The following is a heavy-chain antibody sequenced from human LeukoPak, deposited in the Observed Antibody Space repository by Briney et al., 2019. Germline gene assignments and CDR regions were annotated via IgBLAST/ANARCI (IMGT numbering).Heavy chain of an antibody. CDR3: ARDYYDSSDIDY. D-gene: IGHD3-22*01. Sequence: GGSLRLSCAASGFTFSSYSMNWVRQAPGKGLEWVSSISSSSNYIYYADSVKGRFTISRDNAKNSLFLQMNSLRAEDTAVYYCARDYYDSSDIDYWGQGTLVTVSS. J-gene: IGHJ4*02. V-gene: IGHV3-21*01. CDR2: ISSSSNYI. CDR1: GFTFSSYS.